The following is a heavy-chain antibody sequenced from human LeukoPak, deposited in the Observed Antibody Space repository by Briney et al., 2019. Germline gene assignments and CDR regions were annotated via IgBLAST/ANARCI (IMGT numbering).Heavy chain of an antibody. CDR1: GGSVSSGDYY. D-gene: IGHD2-21*01. CDR2: IYYSGST. J-gene: IGHJ4*02. Sequence: SETLSLTCNVSGGSVSSGDYYWNWIRQPPGKGLEWVGYIYYSGSTNYNPSLKSRLSISVDRSRNQFSLKLKSVTAADTAVYYCARDNSALDYWGQGTLVTVSS. CDR3: ARDNSALDY. V-gene: IGHV4-61*08.